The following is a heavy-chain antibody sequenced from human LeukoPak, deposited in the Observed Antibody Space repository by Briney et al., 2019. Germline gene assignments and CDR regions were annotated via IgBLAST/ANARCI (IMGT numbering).Heavy chain of an antibody. J-gene: IGHJ2*01. D-gene: IGHD3-16*01. V-gene: IGHV4-39*02. Sequence: SETLSLTCTASGDSISTSRYAWGWIRQSPGKGLEWIGTIYNSGSTNPNPSLKTRVTMSVDASKNHFSLNLNSVTAADTALYFCARVALTGEGGRGYFNLWGRGNLVSVSS. CDR1: GDSISTSRYA. CDR3: ARVALTGEGGRGYFNL. CDR2: IYNSGST.